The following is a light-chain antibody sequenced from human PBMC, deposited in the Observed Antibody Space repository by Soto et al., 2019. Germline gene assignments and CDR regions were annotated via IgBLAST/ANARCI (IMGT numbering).Light chain of an antibody. CDR1: SSDVGSYNL. Sequence: QSVLIQPASVSGSPGQSITISCTGTSSDVGSYNLVSWYQQHPGKAPKLMIYEGSKRPSGVSNRFSGSKSGNTASLTISGLQAEDEADYYCCSYAGSSTLYVVFGGGTKLTVL. V-gene: IGLV2-23*01. J-gene: IGLJ2*01. CDR3: CSYAGSSTLYVV. CDR2: EGS.